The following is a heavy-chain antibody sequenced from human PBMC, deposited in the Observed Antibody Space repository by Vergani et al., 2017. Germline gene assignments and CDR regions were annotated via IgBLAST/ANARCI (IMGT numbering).Heavy chain of an antibody. CDR1: GFTFSSYG. D-gene: IGHD6-19*01. CDR3: AVIAVAGTRPIDY. V-gene: IGHV3-30*03. CDR2: ISYDGSNK. J-gene: IGHJ4*02. Sequence: QVQLVESGGGVVQPGRSLRLSCAASGFTFSSYGMHWVRQAPGKGLEWVAVISYDGSNKYYADSVKGRFTISRENSKNTLYLQMNSLRAEDTAVYYCAVIAVAGTRPIDYWGQGTLVTVSS.